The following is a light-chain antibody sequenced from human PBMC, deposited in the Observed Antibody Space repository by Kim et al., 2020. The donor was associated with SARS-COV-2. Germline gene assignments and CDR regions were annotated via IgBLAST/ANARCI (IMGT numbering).Light chain of an antibody. V-gene: IGLV3-19*01. CDR2: DKN. CDR1: SLRSYY. CDR3: NSRESGVNHVV. Sequence: ALGQTVRITCQGDSLRSYYASWYQQKPGQAPLLVIYDKNNRPSGIPDRFSGSSSGNTASLTITGAQAEDEADYYCNSRESGVNHVVFGGGTKMTVL. J-gene: IGLJ3*02.